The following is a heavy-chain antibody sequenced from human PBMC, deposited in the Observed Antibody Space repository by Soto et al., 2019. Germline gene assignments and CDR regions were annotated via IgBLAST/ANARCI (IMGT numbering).Heavy chain of an antibody. CDR2: VGIAGNI. CDR3: TRGGIAPGYGMDV. J-gene: IGHJ6*02. D-gene: IGHD6-13*01. V-gene: IGHV3-13*01. Sequence: EMQLVESGGGLVQPGGSLRLSCEASGFAFSSYDMHWVRQVKGKGLEWVSGVGIAGNIYFAGSVKGRFTVSREDAENSVFLEMKSLRVGDTAVYYCTRGGIAPGYGMDVWGLGTTVTVAS. CDR1: GFAFSSYD.